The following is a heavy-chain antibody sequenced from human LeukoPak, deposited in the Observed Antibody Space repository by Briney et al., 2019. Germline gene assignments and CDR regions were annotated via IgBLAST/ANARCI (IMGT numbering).Heavy chain of an antibody. CDR2: INYSGST. D-gene: IGHD1-1*01. V-gene: IGHV4-39*01. J-gene: IGHJ5*02. CDR1: GGSISSSSYY. CDR3: ARRRTRLNWFDP. Sequence: PSETLSLTCTVSGGSISSSSYYWGWIRQPPGKGLEWIGSINYSGSTYYNPSLKSRVTIFVDTSKNQFSLKLRSVTAADTAVYYCARRRTRLNWFDPWGQGTLVTVSS.